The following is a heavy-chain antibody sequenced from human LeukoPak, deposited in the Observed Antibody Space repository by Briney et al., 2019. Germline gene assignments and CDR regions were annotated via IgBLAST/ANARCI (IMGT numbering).Heavy chain of an antibody. CDR3: VSGDASP. J-gene: IGHJ5*02. CDR2: INGAGSIT. CDR1: GFTLSGYW. Sequence: GGSLRLSCAGFTLSGYWMQWVRQAPGKGLVWVSRINGAGSITFYADSVKGRFSISRGTAKKILYLQMNSLRVEDTAVYYCVSGDASPGGQGTLVTVSS. D-gene: IGHD7-27*01. V-gene: IGHV3-74*01.